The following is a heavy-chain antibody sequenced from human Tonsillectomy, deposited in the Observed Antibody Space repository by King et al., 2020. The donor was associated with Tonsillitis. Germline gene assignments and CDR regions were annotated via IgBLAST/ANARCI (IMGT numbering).Heavy chain of an antibody. CDR1: GFSFSSYW. D-gene: IGHD5-18*01. V-gene: IGHV3-7*01. CDR3: GTDSVSFGYALCTFDL. J-gene: IGHJ3*01. Sequence: VQLVESGGGLVQPGGSLRLSCAASGFSFSSYWMSWVRQAPGKGLEWVANIKEDGSEKHYVASVKGRFTISRDNAKNSLYLQMNSLRVEDTAVYYCGTDSVSFGYALCTFDLWGQGSMVTVSS. CDR2: IKEDGSEK.